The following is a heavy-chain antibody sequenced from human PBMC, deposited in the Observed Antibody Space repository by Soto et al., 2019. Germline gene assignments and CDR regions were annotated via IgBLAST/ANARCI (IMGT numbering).Heavy chain of an antibody. J-gene: IGHJ5*02. CDR1: GFTFSNYA. Sequence: PGGSLRLSCAASGFTFSNYALAWVRQAPGEGLQWVSSIGGSGSYTYYADSVRGRFTISRDNFRITLYLHTNSLRAEDTAVYYCAKDNLAPYSRSWEIRFDPWGQGTLVTVST. CDR3: AKDNLAPYSRSWEIRFDP. D-gene: IGHD6-13*01. CDR2: IGGSGSYT. V-gene: IGHV3-23*01.